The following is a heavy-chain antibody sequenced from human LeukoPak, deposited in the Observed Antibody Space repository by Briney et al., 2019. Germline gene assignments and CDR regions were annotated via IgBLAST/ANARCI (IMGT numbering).Heavy chain of an antibody. Sequence: GGSLRLSCAASGFTFSSYWMHWVRQAPGKGLVWVSRISGDGSSTSYADSVKGRFTISRDNAKNSLYLQMNSLRGEDTAVYYCARNHYYVPGSSDTWGQGTIVTVSS. CDR2: ISGDGSST. V-gene: IGHV3-74*01. CDR3: ARNHYYVPGSSDT. CDR1: GFTFSSYW. D-gene: IGHD3-10*01. J-gene: IGHJ3*01.